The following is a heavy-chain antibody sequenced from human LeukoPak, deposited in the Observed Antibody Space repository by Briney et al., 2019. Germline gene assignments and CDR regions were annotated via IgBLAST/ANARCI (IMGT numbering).Heavy chain of an antibody. CDR1: GGSISINY. J-gene: IGHJ4*02. CDR3: ARLPPHYSSTWGFFDN. V-gene: IGHV4-59*08. D-gene: IGHD3-16*01. CDR2: ITDSGRI. Sequence: PSETLSLTCTVSGGSISINYWTWIRQTPGNGLEWIAYITDSGRIKCNPSLESRVTISKDMSKNQFSLKLSSMTAADTAVHYCARLPPHYSSTWGFFDNWGQGTLVTVSS.